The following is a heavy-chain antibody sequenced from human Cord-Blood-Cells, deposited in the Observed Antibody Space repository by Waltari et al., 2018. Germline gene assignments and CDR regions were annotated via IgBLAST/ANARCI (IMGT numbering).Heavy chain of an antibody. CDR2: IYHSGST. Sequence: QVQLQESGPGLVKPSETLSLTCTVSGYSISSGYYWGWIRQPPGKGLEWIGSIYHSGSTDNNPALKSRVTISVDTSKNQFSLKLSSVTAADTAVYYCARPSLTVTGDYWGQGTLVTVSS. CDR1: GYSISSGYY. J-gene: IGHJ4*02. D-gene: IGHD4-4*01. V-gene: IGHV4-38-2*02. CDR3: ARPSLTVTGDY.